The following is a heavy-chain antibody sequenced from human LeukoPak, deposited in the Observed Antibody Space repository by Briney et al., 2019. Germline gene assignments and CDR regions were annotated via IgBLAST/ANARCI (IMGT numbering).Heavy chain of an antibody. CDR3: ARDFGGVAGTWYDAFDI. J-gene: IGHJ3*02. Sequence: PGGSLRLSCAASGFSLDNYAMHWVRQAPGQGLEWVAVIWSDGSNKYYADSVKGRFTISRDKSKNTLSLQMNSLRAEDTAVYYCARDFGGVAGTWYDAFDIWGQGTMVTVSS. V-gene: IGHV3-33*01. D-gene: IGHD6-19*01. CDR1: GFSLDNYA. CDR2: IWSDGSNK.